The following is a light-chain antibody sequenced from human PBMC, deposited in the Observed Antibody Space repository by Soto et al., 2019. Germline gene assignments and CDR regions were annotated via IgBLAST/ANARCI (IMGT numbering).Light chain of an antibody. Sequence: IVLTQSPGTLSLSPGERATLSCRASQTVSSNFLAWYQEKPGQAPRLLIYDTSYRATGIPARFSGSGSGTDFTLTISSLEPEDFAVYYCQQRSNWITFGQGTRLEIK. CDR2: DTS. CDR1: QTVSSNF. J-gene: IGKJ5*01. CDR3: QQRSNWIT. V-gene: IGKV3D-20*02.